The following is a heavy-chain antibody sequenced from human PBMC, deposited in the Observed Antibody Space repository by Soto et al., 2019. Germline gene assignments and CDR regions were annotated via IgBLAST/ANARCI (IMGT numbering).Heavy chain of an antibody. V-gene: IGHV4-39*01. CDR1: GGSISSSSYY. D-gene: IGHD3-22*01. J-gene: IGHJ4*02. CDR2: IYYSGST. CDR3: ARHAYYYDSSGYYHNYFDY. Sequence: ASETLSLTCTVSGGSISSSSYYWGWIRQPPGKGLEWIGSIYYSGSTYYNPSLKSRVTISVDTSKNQFSLKLSSVTAADTAVYYCARHAYYYDSSGYYHNYFDYWGQGTLVTVSS.